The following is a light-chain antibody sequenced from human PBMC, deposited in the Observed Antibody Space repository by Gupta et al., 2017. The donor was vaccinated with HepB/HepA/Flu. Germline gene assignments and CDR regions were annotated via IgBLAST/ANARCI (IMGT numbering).Light chain of an antibody. CDR3: QQDDNLPIT. J-gene: IGKJ5*01. Sequence: DIQMTQSPSSLSASVGDRVTITCQASQDISNYLNWYQQKPGKAPKLLIYDASKLETGVPSRFSGSGSGTDFTFTISSLQPEDLATYYCQQDDNLPITFGQGTRLEIK. CDR2: DAS. V-gene: IGKV1-33*01. CDR1: QDISNY.